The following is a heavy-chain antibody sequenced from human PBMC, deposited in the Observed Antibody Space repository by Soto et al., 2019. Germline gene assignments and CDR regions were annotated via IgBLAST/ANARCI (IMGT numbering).Heavy chain of an antibody. J-gene: IGHJ4*02. D-gene: IGHD2-15*01. CDR1: GFTFSNYC. Sequence: QVQLVESGGGVVQPGRSLRLSCAASGFTFSNYCMHWVRQAPGKGLEWVAVISYDGSNKYYADSVKGRFTISRDNSKNTLYLQMNSLRVEDTAVYYCAKGDCSGGSCYSSSGDWGQGTLVTVSS. CDR2: ISYDGSNK. CDR3: AKGDCSGGSCYSSSGD. V-gene: IGHV3-30*18.